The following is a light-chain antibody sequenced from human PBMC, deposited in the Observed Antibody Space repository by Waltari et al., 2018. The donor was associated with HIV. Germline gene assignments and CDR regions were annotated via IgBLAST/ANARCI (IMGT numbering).Light chain of an antibody. CDR1: SSNIGSNY. J-gene: IGLJ2*01. V-gene: IGLV1-47*01. Sequence: QSVLTQPPSASGTPGQRVTISCSGSSSNIGSNYVYWYQQLPGTAPKLLIQRNNQRPSGVPDRFSGSKSGTSASLAISGLRSEDEADYYCSSYTSSSTLEVVFGGGTKLTVL. CDR3: SSYTSSSTLEVV. CDR2: RNN.